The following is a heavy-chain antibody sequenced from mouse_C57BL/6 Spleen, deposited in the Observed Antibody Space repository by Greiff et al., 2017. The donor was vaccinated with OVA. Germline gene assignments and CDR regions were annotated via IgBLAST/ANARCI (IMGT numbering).Heavy chain of an antibody. Sequence: QVQLQQSGAELVKPGASVKISCKASGYAFSSYWMNWVKQRPGKGLEWIGPIYPGDGDTNYHGKFTGQATLTADKSSSTAYMQLSSLTSEDSAVYFCARDGTTEVGARDYWGQGTSVTVSS. J-gene: IGHJ4*01. V-gene: IGHV1-80*01. CDR3: ARDGTTEVGARDY. CDR1: GYAFSSYW. D-gene: IGHD1-1*01. CDR2: IYPGDGDT.